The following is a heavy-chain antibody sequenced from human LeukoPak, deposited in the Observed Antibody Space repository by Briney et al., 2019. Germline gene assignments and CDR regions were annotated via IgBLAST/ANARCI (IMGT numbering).Heavy chain of an antibody. CDR1: GGTFSSYA. Sequence: ASVKVSCKASGGTFSSYAISWVRQAPGQGLEWMGGIIPIFGTANYAQKFQGRVTITADESTSTAYMELSSLRSEDTAVYYCARVPKVGATVSAFDIWGQGTMVTVSS. V-gene: IGHV1-69*01. D-gene: IGHD1-26*01. J-gene: IGHJ3*02. CDR3: ARVPKVGATVSAFDI. CDR2: IIPIFGTA.